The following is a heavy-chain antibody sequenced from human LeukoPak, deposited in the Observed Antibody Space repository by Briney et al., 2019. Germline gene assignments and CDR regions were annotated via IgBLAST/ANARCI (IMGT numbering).Heavy chain of an antibody. V-gene: IGHV4-34*01. D-gene: IGHD3-9*01. CDR1: GGSFSGYY. CDR3: ARGTRLRYFDWLVQLDY. CDR2: INHSGST. J-gene: IGHJ4*02. Sequence: SETLSLTCAVYGGSFSGYYWSWIRQPPGKGLEWIGEINHSGSTNYNPSLKSRVTISVDTSKNQFSLKLSSVTAADTAVYYCARGTRLRYFDWLVQLDYWGQGTLVTVSS.